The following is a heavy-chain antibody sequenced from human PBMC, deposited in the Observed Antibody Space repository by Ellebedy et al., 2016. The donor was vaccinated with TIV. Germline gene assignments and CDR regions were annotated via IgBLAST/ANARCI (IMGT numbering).Heavy chain of an antibody. CDR3: ARKFPGAGGIDY. V-gene: IGHV3-48*02. CDR2: ISTDSSII. CDR1: GFTFSDYS. J-gene: IGHJ4*02. Sequence: GGSLRLSCAASGFTFSDYSMNWVRQAPGKGLEWVSYISTDSSIIYYVDSVKGRFTISRDSARSSLYLQMNSLRDEGTAVYYCARKFPGAGGIDYWGQGTLVTVSS. D-gene: IGHD2-8*02.